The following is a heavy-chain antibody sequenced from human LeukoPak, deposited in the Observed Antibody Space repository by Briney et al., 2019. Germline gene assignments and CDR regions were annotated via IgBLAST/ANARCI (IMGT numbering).Heavy chain of an antibody. CDR1: GFTFSSYE. D-gene: IGHD3-22*01. CDR3: AKDPTHYRVWDDYDSTVLSY. CDR2: ISSSGNTI. J-gene: IGHJ4*02. Sequence: GGSLRLSCAASGFTFSSYEMNWVRQAPGKGLEWVSYISSSGNTIYYADSVKGRFTISRDNAKNSLYLQMNSLRAEDTAVYYCAKDPTHYRVWDDYDSTVLSYWGQGTLVTVSS. V-gene: IGHV3-48*03.